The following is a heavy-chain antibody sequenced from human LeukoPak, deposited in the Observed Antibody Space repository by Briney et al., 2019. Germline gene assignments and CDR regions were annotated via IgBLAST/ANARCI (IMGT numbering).Heavy chain of an antibody. CDR3: ASTGNPGSFDY. J-gene: IGHJ4*02. CDR2: ISYDGSNK. CDR1: GFTFSSYA. D-gene: IGHD1-14*01. V-gene: IGHV3-30-3*01. Sequence: GGSLRLSCAASGFTFSSYAMHWVRQAPCKGLEWVAVISYDGSNKYYADSVKGRFTISRDNSKNTLYLQMNSLRAEDTAVYYCASTGNPGSFDYWGQGTLVTVSS.